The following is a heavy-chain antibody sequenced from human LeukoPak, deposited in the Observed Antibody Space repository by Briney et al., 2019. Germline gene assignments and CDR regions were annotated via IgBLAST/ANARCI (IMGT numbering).Heavy chain of an antibody. J-gene: IGHJ4*02. CDR3: ARDLSYDFWSGYYGGFDY. V-gene: IGHV3-30*02. CDR2: IRYGGSNK. Sequence: GGSLRLSCAASGFTFSSYGMHWVRQSPGKGLEWVAFIRYGGSNKYYADSVKGRFTISRDNSKNTLYLQMNSLRAEDTAVYYCARDLSYDFWSGYYGGFDYWGQGTLVTVSS. CDR1: GFTFSSYG. D-gene: IGHD3-3*01.